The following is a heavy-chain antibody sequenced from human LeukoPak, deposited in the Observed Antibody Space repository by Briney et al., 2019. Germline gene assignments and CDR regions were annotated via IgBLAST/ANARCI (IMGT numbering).Heavy chain of an antibody. CDR3: ARELSSQVNWIYC. D-gene: IGHD1-20*01. CDR1: GFTFKTNS. J-gene: IGHJ4*02. Sequence: GGSLRLSCGASGFTFKTNSMNWLRQAPGKGLEWLSYISSSSGTIYYADSVKGRFAVSRDNAKNSVYLQMNSLRDDDTAVYYCARELSSQVNWIYCWGQGTLVTVSS. V-gene: IGHV3-48*02. CDR2: ISSSSGTI.